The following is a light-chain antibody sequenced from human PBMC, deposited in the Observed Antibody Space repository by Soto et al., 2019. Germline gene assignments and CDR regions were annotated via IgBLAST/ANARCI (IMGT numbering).Light chain of an antibody. CDR2: ENN. J-gene: IGLJ3*02. V-gene: IGLV6-57*01. CDR1: SGSIDSNY. CDR3: QSYVYYSNSRWM. Sequence: NFMLTQPHSVSESPGKTVTISCTRSSGSIDSNYVQWYQQRPGSSPIVLIYENNLRSSGVPDRFSGSIDSSSNSASLTISGLNAEDEADYYFQSYVYYSNSRWMFGGGTKLTVL.